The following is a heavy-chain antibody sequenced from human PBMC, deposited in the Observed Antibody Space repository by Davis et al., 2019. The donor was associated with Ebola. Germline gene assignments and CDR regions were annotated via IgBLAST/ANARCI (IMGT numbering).Heavy chain of an antibody. V-gene: IGHV4-59*12. CDR3: ARNNSGIPFDS. D-gene: IGHD3-10*01. CDR2: IHSSGTI. CDR1: GHSISNYY. Sequence: PSETLSLTCNVSGHSISNYYWSWIRQPPGKGLEWIGNIHSSGTINYSPSLRSRLTISVDTSKNQFSLKLSSLTAADTAVYYCARNNSGIPFDSWGQGTLVIVSS. J-gene: IGHJ4*02.